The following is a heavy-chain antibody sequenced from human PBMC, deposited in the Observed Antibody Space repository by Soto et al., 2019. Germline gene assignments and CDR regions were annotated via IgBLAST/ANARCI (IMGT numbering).Heavy chain of an antibody. D-gene: IGHD2-15*01. Sequence: SETLSLTCAVSCGPISSSNWWSWVRHPPWKGLEWIGEIYHSGITNYNPSLKIRVTISVDKSRNQFSLKLSSVTAAHTAVYYCASRAVPGGNCYFGGWGQGTRVTVSS. CDR3: ASRAVPGGNCYFGG. CDR1: CGPISSSNW. J-gene: IGHJ4*02. CDR2: IYHSGIT. V-gene: IGHV4-4*02.